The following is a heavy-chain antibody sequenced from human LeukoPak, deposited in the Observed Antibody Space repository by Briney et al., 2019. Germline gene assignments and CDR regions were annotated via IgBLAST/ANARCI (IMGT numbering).Heavy chain of an antibody. CDR2: LFDGGDT. CDR1: GGSFSGYY. J-gene: IGHJ3*01. CDR3: TRARVSTGWPDAFDV. V-gene: IGHV4-34*12. Sequence: SETLSLTCAVYGGSFSGYYWSWIRQPPGKGLEWIGSLFDGGDTYYSPSLSTRVTISLDTSKNFVSLSLKSVTAADTAMYFCTRARVSTGWPDAFDVWGQGTMITVSS. D-gene: IGHD1-14*01.